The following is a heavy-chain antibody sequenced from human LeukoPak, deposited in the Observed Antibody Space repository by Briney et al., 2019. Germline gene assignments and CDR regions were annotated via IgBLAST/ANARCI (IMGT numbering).Heavy chain of an antibody. CDR1: GFTFSDYY. V-gene: IGHV3-11*01. D-gene: IGHD3-9*01. Sequence: WGSLRLSCAASGFTFSDYYMSWIRQAPGQGLVWISYISSSGSTIYYADSVKGRFTISRDNAKNSLYLQMNSLRAEDTAVYYCARGDHRVLRYFDWIGPFDPWGQGTLVTVSS. J-gene: IGHJ5*02. CDR3: ARGDHRVLRYFDWIGPFDP. CDR2: ISSSGSTI.